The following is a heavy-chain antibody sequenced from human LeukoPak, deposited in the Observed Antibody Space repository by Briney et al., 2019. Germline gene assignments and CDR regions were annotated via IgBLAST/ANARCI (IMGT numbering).Heavy chain of an antibody. D-gene: IGHD6-13*01. CDR3: ARESAIAAAGRLDQSFDY. J-gene: IGHJ4*02. CDR2: INPNSGST. Sequence: ASVKVSCKASGYIFTVYYMHWVRQAPGQGLEWTGWINPNSGSTNYAQKFQGRVTMTRDTSISTAYMELSRLRSDDTAVYYCARESAIAAAGRLDQSFDYWAQGTLVTVSS. V-gene: IGHV1-2*02. CDR1: GYIFTVYY.